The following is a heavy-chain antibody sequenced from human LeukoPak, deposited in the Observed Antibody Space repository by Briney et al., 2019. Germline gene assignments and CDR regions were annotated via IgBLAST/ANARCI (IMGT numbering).Heavy chain of an antibody. J-gene: IGHJ6*04. CDR2: IIESGGST. CDR1: GFSVSDSD. D-gene: IGHD5-24*01. Sequence: GGSLRLSCAASGFSVSDSDMSWIRQAPGKGLEWISYIIESGGSTYYADSVTGRFTISRDNAKNSLYLQMDSLRDEDTAVYSCGSEVETFSTDVWGKGTPVTVSS. V-gene: IGHV3-11*04. CDR3: GSEVETFSTDV.